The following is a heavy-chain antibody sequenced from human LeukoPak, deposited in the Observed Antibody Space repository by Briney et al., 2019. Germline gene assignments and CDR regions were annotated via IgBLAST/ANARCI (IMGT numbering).Heavy chain of an antibody. J-gene: IGHJ3*02. CDR1: GYSFTDYY. V-gene: IGHV1-2*02. Sequence: ASVKVSCKTSGYSFTDYYMHWVRQAPGQGLEWMGWINPSSGGTNYAQKFQGRVTVTRDTSISTAYMDLSRLRSDDTAVYYCARAGVWDYSDSSGYHNAAFDIWGQGTMVTVSS. D-gene: IGHD3-22*01. CDR2: INPSSGGT. CDR3: ARAGVWDYSDSSGYHNAAFDI.